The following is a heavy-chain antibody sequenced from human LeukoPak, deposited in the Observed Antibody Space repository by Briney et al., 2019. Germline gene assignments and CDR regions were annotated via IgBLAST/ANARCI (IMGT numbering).Heavy chain of an antibody. CDR1: GFTFSSYW. CDR2: IKQDGSEK. D-gene: IGHD6-13*01. CDR3: ARVRPSGSSSWYDY. Sequence: GGSLRLSCAASGFTFSSYWMSWVRQAPGGGVEWVANIKQDGSEKSYVDSVKGRFTISRDNTKHSLYLQMNSLRAEDTAVYYCARVRPSGSSSWYDYWGQGTLVTVSS. J-gene: IGHJ4*02. V-gene: IGHV3-7*01.